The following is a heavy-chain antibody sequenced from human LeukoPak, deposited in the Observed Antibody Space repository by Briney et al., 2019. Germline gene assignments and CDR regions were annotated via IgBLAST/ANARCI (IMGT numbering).Heavy chain of an antibody. CDR3: ARELVVPAAMYGIDP. CDR1: GYTFTGYY. D-gene: IGHD2-2*01. V-gene: IGHV1-2*02. J-gene: IGHJ5*02. Sequence: GASVTVSCKASGYTFTGYYMHWVRQAPGQGLEWMGWINPNSGGTNYAQKFQGRVTMTRDTSISTAYMELSRLRSDDTAVYYCARELVVPAAMYGIDPWGQGTLVTVSS. CDR2: INPNSGGT.